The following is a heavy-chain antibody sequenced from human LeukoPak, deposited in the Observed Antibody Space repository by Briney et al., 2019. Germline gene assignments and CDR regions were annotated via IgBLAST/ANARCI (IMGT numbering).Heavy chain of an antibody. CDR3: ARDSGLPPQYYYYGMDV. CDR1: GFTFDSHY. D-gene: IGHD5-12*01. Sequence: GGSLRLSCAASGFTFDSHYMTWVRQAPGKGLEWVAVISYDGSNKYYADSVKGRFTISRDNSKNTLYLQMNSLRAEDTAVYYCARDSGLPPQYYYYGMDVWGQGTTVTVSS. CDR2: ISYDGSNK. J-gene: IGHJ6*02. V-gene: IGHV3-30*14.